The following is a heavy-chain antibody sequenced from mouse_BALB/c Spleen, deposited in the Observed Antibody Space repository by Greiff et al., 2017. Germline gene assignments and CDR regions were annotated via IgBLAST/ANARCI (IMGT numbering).Heavy chain of an antibody. D-gene: IGHD2-3*01. V-gene: IGHV1S29*02. Sequence: EVQLQQSGPELVKPGASVKIYCKASGYTFTDYNMHWVKQSHGKSLEWIGYIYPYNGGTGYNQKFKSKATLTVDNSSSTAYMELRSLTSEDSAVYYCARTRDGYYAMDYWGQGTSVTVSS. CDR3: ARTRDGYYAMDY. CDR2: IYPYNGGT. CDR1: GYTFTDYN. J-gene: IGHJ4*01.